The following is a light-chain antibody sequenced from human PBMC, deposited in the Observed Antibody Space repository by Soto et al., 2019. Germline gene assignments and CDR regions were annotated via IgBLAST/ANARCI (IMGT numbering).Light chain of an antibody. CDR1: SSDVGGYNY. CDR3: SSYTSSSTPLYV. Sequence: QSVLTQPASVSGSPGQSITISCTGTSSDVGGYNYVSWYQQHPGKAPKLMIYEVSNRPSGVSNRFSGSKSGNTASLTISGLQAEDEADYYCSSYTSSSTPLYVVGTGTKLTVL. CDR2: EVS. J-gene: IGLJ1*01. V-gene: IGLV2-14*01.